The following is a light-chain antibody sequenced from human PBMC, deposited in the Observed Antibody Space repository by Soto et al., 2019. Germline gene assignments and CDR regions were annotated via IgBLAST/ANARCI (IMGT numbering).Light chain of an antibody. J-gene: IGKJ1*01. CDR3: QQYSFQSWT. V-gene: IGKV1-5*03. Sequence: DIQLTQSPSTLSASLGDSVTITCRASQSINKWLAWYQQKPGKAPHLLIYKASNLESGVSSRFSGSGSGTEFTLTISRLQPDDFATYYCQQYSFQSWTFCQGTQVE. CDR2: KAS. CDR1: QSINKW.